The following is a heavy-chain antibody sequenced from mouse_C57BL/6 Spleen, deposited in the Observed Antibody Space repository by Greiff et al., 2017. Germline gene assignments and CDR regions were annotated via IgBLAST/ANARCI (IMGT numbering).Heavy chain of an antibody. D-gene: IGHD3-2*02. J-gene: IGHJ4*01. V-gene: IGHV5-4*01. Sequence: EVQGVESGGGLVKPGGSLKLSCAASGFTFSSYAMSWVRQTPEKRLEWVATISDGGSYTYYPDNVKGRFTISRDNAKNNLYLQMSHLKSEDTAMYYCAREEATGAMDYWGQGTSVTVSS. CDR2: ISDGGSYT. CDR3: AREEATGAMDY. CDR1: GFTFSSYA.